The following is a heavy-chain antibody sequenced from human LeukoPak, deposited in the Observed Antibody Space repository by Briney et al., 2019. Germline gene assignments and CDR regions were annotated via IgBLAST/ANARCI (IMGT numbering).Heavy chain of an antibody. V-gene: IGHV4-34*01. J-gene: IGHJ4*02. Sequence: SETLSLTCAVYGGSFSGYYWSWIRQPPGKGLEWIGEINHSGSTNYNPSLKSRVTISVDTSKNQFSLKLSSVTAADTAVYYCARGRREEDESYNCTNGVCYLDYWGQRTLVTVSS. CDR2: INHSGST. CDR3: ARGRREEDESYNCTNGVCYLDY. CDR1: GGSFSGYY. D-gene: IGHD2-8*01.